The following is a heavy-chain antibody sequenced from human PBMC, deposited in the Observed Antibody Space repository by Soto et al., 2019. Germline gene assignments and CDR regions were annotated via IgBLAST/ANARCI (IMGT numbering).Heavy chain of an antibody. V-gene: IGHV3-30*18. Sequence: QVQLVESGGGVVQPGRSLRLSCAASGFTFISYGMHWVRQAPGKGLEGLAVMSYGGRVKYYADSVRGRFTISRDNSKNTVYLQLNSLRVEDTAVYYCAKARSGSWHEGYYFDNWGQGTLVTVSS. J-gene: IGHJ4*02. CDR3: AKARSGSWHEGYYFDN. CDR1: GFTFISYG. D-gene: IGHD2-15*01. CDR2: MSYGGRVK.